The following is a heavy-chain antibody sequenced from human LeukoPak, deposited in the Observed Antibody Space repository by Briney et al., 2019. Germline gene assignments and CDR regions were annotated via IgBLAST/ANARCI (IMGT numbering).Heavy chain of an antibody. CDR2: IIPIFGTA. CDR3: ARHRQWELLLPFDY. J-gene: IGHJ4*02. Sequence: SVKVSCKASGGTFSSYAISWVRQAPGQGLEWMGGIIPIFGTANYAQKFQGRVTITADESTSTAYMELSSPRSEDTAVYYCARHRQWELLLPFDYWGQGTLVTVSS. CDR1: GGTFSSYA. D-gene: IGHD1-26*01. V-gene: IGHV1-69*13.